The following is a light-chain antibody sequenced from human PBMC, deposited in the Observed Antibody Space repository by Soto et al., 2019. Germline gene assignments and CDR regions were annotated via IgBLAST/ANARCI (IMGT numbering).Light chain of an antibody. V-gene: IGKV3-15*01. J-gene: IGKJ2*01. CDR3: QQYNNWPPMYT. CDR1: QSVSSN. CDR2: GAS. Sequence: EIVMTQSPATLSVSPGERATLSCRASQSVSSNLAWYQQKPGQAPRLLIYGASTRATGIPARFSGSGSGTEFTLNISSLQSEDFAFYYCQQYNNWPPMYTFGQGTKLEIK.